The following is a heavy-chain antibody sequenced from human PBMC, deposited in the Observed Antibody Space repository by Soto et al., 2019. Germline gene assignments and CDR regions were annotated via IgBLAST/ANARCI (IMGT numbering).Heavy chain of an antibody. J-gene: IGHJ4*02. CDR3: AKDEYYYDSSGYSYY. CDR1: GFTFSSYW. Sequence: GSLRLSCAASGFTFSSYWMHWVRQAPGKGLVWVSRINSDGSSTSYADSVKGRFTISRDNAKNTLYLQMNSLRAEDTAVYYCAKDEYYYDSSGYSYYWGQGTLVTVSS. D-gene: IGHD3-22*01. CDR2: INSDGSST. V-gene: IGHV3-74*01.